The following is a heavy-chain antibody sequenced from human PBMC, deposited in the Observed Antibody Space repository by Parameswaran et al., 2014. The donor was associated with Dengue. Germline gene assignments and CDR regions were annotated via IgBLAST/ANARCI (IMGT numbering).Heavy chain of an antibody. CDR3: ARGRLDNYWSYYFDY. Sequence: VRQAPGKGLEWVANIKQDGSEKYYVDSVKGRFTISRDNAKNSLYLQMNSLRAEDTAVYYCARGRLDNYWSYYFDYWGQGTLVTVSS. D-gene: IGHD2-8*02. CDR2: IKQDGSEK. J-gene: IGHJ4*02. V-gene: IGHV3-7*03.